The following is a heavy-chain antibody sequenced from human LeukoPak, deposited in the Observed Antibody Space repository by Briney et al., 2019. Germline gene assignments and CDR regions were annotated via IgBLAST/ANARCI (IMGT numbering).Heavy chain of an antibody. V-gene: IGHV1-2*02. Sequence: ASVKVSCKASGYTLTGYYMHWVRQAPGQGLEWMGWINPNSGGTNYAQKFQGRVTMTTDTSISTAYMELSSLRSDDTAVYYCARDHHGDYVVSFDPWGQGTLVTVSS. CDR1: GYTLTGYY. CDR2: INPNSGGT. J-gene: IGHJ5*02. D-gene: IGHD4-17*01. CDR3: ARDHHGDYVVSFDP.